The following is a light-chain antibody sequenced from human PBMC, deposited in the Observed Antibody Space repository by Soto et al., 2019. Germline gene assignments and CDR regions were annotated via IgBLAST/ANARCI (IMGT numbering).Light chain of an antibody. CDR3: QQYNNWPPVT. J-gene: IGKJ4*01. CDR2: GAS. Sequence: DIVMTQSPATLSVSPGERATLSCRASQSVSSNLAWYQQKPGQAPRLLIYGASTRATGIPARFSGSGSGTEFTLTITSLQSEDFAVYYCQQYNNWPPVTFGGGTMVEIK. CDR1: QSVSSN. V-gene: IGKV3-15*01.